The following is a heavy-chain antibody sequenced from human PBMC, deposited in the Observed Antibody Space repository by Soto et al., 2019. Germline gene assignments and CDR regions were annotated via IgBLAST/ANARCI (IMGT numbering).Heavy chain of an antibody. D-gene: IGHD1-26*01. CDR1: GYTFTSYG. Sequence: ASVKVSCKASGYTFTSYGISWLRQAPGRGLEWRGWISAYNGNTSYAQKRQGRVTMTTDTSTSTAYMELRSLRSDDTAVYYCAREAVGATTDYYYYGMDVWGQGTTVTVSS. J-gene: IGHJ6*02. CDR3: AREAVGATTDYYYYGMDV. CDR2: ISAYNGNT. V-gene: IGHV1-18*01.